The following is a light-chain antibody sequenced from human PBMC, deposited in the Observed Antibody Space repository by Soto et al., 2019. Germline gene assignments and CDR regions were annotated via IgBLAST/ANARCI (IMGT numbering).Light chain of an antibody. CDR1: QSVSSN. CDR2: GAS. V-gene: IGKV3-15*01. CDR3: QQYADWPPLT. J-gene: IGKJ4*01. Sequence: EIVMTQSPATLSVSPGDRATLSCRASQSVSSNLAWYQQKPGQAPRLVIYGASTRATAIPARFSGSGSGTEFTLTISSLQSEDCAVYYCQQYADWPPLTFGGGTKVEIK.